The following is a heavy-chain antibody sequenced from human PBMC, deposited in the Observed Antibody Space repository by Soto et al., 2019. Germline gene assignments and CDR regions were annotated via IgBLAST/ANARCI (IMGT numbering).Heavy chain of an antibody. Sequence: LRLSCAASGFTFSSYAMHWVRQAPGKGLEWVAVISYDGSNKYYADSVKGRFTISRDNSKNTLYLQMNSLRAEDTAVYYCAGLDSSGWNFDYWGQGTLVTVSS. CDR1: GFTFSSYA. J-gene: IGHJ4*02. CDR3: AGLDSSGWNFDY. CDR2: ISYDGSNK. D-gene: IGHD6-19*01. V-gene: IGHV3-30-3*01.